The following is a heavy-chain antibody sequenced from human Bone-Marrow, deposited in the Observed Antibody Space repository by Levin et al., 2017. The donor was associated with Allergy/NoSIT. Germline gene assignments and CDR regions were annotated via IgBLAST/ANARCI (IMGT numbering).Heavy chain of an antibody. J-gene: IGHJ6*02. V-gene: IGHV3-48*02. CDR1: GFTFSSYS. D-gene: IGHD2-2*01. CDR3: ARRQSLGYCSSTSCLYYYYGMDV. Sequence: GGSLRLSCAASGFTFSSYSMNWVRQAPGKGLEWVSYISSSSSTIYYADSVKGRFTISRDNAKNSLYLQMNSLRDEDTAVYYCARRQSLGYCSSTSCLYYYYGMDVWGQGTTVTVSS. CDR2: ISSSSSTI.